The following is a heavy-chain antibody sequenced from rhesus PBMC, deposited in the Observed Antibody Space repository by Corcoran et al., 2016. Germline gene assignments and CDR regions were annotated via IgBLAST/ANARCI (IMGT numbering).Heavy chain of an antibody. Sequence: EVKLLHSGGGLVQPGGSLKLSCAASGFDFSRYWMRWVRRATGKGVEWVGDLNPDSRSINYAPSLLDHFLISRDNAKYTLYLQMSQVRSEVTALYYCGRQGYYGLFAYWGQGTLVTVSA. CDR2: LNPDSRS. D-gene: IGHD4-29*01. CDR1: GFDFSRYW. V-gene: IGHV3S5*01. CDR3: GRQGYYGLFAY. J-gene: IGHJ3*01.